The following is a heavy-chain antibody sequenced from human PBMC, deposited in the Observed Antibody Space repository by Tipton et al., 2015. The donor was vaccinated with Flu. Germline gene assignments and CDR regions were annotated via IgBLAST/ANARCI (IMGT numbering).Heavy chain of an antibody. CDR3: ARDKFTDTTMVVGRGGTYDY. Sequence: QVQLVQSGGGVVQPGKSLRLSCVASGFTFNTYGMHWVRQAPGKGLEWVAVIWYDGGNKKYADSVKGRFTVSRDNSKNTLFLQMDSLRAEDTAVYFCARDKFTDTTMVVGRGGTYDYWGQGTLVTVSS. CDR1: GFTFNTYG. CDR2: IWYDGGNK. J-gene: IGHJ4*02. V-gene: IGHV3-33*01. D-gene: IGHD5-18*01.